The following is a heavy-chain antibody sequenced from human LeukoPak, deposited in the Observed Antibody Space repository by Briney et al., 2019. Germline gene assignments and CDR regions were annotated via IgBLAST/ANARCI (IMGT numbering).Heavy chain of an antibody. CDR2: ISGSGGST. Sequence: GGSLRLSCAASGFTFDDYAMSWVRQAPGKGLEWVSAISGSGGSTYYADSVKGRFTISRDNSKNTLYLQMNSLRAEDTAVYYCAKEDIVVVPAAIRDWGQGTLVTVSS. CDR1: GFTFDDYA. J-gene: IGHJ4*02. V-gene: IGHV3-23*01. D-gene: IGHD2-2*02. CDR3: AKEDIVVVPAAIRD.